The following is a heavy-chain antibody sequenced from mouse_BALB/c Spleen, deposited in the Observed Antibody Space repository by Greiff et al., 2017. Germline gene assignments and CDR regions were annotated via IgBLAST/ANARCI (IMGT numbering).Heavy chain of an antibody. Sequence: EVQLQQSGPELEKPGASVKISCKASGYSFTGYNMNWVKQSNGKSLEWIGNIDPYYGGTSYNQKFQGKATITADTSSNTAYLQLSSLTSEDTAVYYCASEAARAPFAYWGQGTLVTVSA. CDR3: ASEAARAPFAY. D-gene: IGHD3-1*01. CDR2: IDPYYGGT. J-gene: IGHJ3*01. CDR1: GYSFTGYN. V-gene: IGHV1-39*01.